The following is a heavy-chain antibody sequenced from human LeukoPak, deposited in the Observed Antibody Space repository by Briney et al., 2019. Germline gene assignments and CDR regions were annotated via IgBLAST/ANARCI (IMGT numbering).Heavy chain of an antibody. J-gene: IGHJ2*01. CDR1: GFTFSSYS. CDR3: ARVEGSGELEYFDL. CDR2: ISSSSSYI. D-gene: IGHD3-10*01. V-gene: IGHV3-21*01. Sequence: GGSLRLSCAASGFTFSSYSMNWVRQAPGKGLEWVSSISSSSSYIYYADSVKGRFTISRDNAKNSLYLQMNSLRAEDTAVYYCARVEGSGELEYFDLWGRGTLVTVSS.